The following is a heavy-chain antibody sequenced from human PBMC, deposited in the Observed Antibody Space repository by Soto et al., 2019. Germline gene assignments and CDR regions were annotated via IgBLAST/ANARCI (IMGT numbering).Heavy chain of an antibody. D-gene: IGHD3-10*01. V-gene: IGHV4-59*11. CDR2: IFYSGST. Sequence: PSETLSLTCTVSGGSMSRHYWSWIRQSPGKGLEWIGFIFYSGSTNYNPSLKSRVTISVDTSQNQFSLKLSSVTAADTAVYYCARGPITMVRGVIITLSFTDYGMDVWGQGTTVTVSS. CDR3: ARGPITMVRGVIITLSFTDYGMDV. CDR1: GGSMSRHY. J-gene: IGHJ6*02.